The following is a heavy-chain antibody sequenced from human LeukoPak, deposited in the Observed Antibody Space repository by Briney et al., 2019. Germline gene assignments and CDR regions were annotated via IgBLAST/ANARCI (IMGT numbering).Heavy chain of an antibody. Sequence: SETLSLTCTVSGGSISSYYWSWIRQPAGKGLEWIGRIYTSGSTNYNPSPKSRVTMSVDTSKNQFSLKLSSVTAADTAVYYCARARREKQWLVGLTFDYWGQGTLVTVSS. CDR3: ARARREKQWLVGLTFDY. CDR2: IYTSGST. J-gene: IGHJ4*02. D-gene: IGHD6-19*01. V-gene: IGHV4-4*07. CDR1: GGSISSYY.